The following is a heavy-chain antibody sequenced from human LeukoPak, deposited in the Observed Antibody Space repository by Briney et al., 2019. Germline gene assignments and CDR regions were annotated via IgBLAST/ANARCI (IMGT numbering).Heavy chain of an antibody. V-gene: IGHV4-61*02. CDR2: IYTSGST. J-gene: IGHJ6*03. CDR3: ARGAIVVVPAAIPYYYYYMDV. D-gene: IGHD2-2*01. CDR1: GGSISSGSYY. Sequence: PSETLSLTCTVSGGSISSGSYYWSWIRQPAGKGLEWIGRIYTSGSTNYNPSLKSRVTISVDTSKNQFSLKLSSVTAADTAVYYCARGAIVVVPAAIPYYYYYMDVWGKGTTVTVSS.